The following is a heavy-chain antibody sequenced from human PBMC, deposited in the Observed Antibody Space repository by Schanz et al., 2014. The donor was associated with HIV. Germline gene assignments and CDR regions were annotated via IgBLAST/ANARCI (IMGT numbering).Heavy chain of an antibody. D-gene: IGHD2-15*01. CDR3: ARDRCNGGSCGLGY. Sequence: VQLVESGGGVVQPGKSLRLSCAASGFTFDDYAMHWVRQAPGKGLEWVSGINWKSDSIGYADSVKGRFTISRDNAKNSLYLQMNSLRAEDTAVYYCARDRCNGGSCGLGYWGQGTLVTVSS. CDR2: INWKSDSI. V-gene: IGHV3-9*01. CDR1: GFTFDDYA. J-gene: IGHJ4*02.